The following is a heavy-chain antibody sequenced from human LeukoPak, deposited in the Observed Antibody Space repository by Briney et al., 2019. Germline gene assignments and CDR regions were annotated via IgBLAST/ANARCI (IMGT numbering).Heavy chain of an antibody. CDR2: IYYSGST. D-gene: IGHD3-10*01. CDR1: GGPLHNSWYY. Sequence: SETLSLTRTVSGGPLHNSWYYLGWIRQPPGKGLEWIGSIYYSGSTYYNPSLKSRVTISVDTSKNQFSLKLSSVTAADTAVYYCASGYYGSGSYLLNWFDPWGQGTLVTVSS. V-gene: IGHV4-39*01. CDR3: ASGYYGSGSYLLNWFDP. J-gene: IGHJ5*02.